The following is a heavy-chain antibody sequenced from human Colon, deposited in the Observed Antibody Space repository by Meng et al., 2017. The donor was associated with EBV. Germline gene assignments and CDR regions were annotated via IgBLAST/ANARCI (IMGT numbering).Heavy chain of an antibody. Sequence: QVQLQGPGPGLVKPSGALPLTCAVSGGSPSSRNWWSWVRQPPGKGLEWIGEIYHSGSTNYNPSLKSRVTISVDESKNQFSLRLSSVTAADTAVYYCARVGAYCGGDCYHPRWGQGTLVTVSS. CDR2: IYHSGST. V-gene: IGHV4-4*02. CDR3: ARVGAYCGGDCYHPR. J-gene: IGHJ4*02. CDR1: GGSPSSRNW. D-gene: IGHD2-21*02.